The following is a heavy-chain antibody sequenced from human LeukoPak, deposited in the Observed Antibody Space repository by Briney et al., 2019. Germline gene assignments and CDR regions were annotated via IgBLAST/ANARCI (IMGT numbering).Heavy chain of an antibody. D-gene: IGHD3-10*01. Sequence: GGSLRLSCAASGFTFSSYSMDWVRQAPGKGLEWISYISGSGSVSYYEDSVKGRFTISRDNSKNTLYLQMNSLRAEDTAVYYCAREVDYGSGSYAVYWGQGALVTVSS. CDR3: AREVDYGSGSYAVY. CDR1: GFTFSSYS. CDR2: ISGSGSVS. J-gene: IGHJ4*02. V-gene: IGHV3-48*01.